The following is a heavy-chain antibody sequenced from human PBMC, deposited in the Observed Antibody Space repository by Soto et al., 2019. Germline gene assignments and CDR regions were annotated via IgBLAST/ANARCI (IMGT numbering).Heavy chain of an antibody. CDR3: AKARSSVPVAGTFDY. V-gene: IGHV3-23*01. CDR2: TSASGGGT. Sequence: PGGSLRLSCAASGFTFSSYAISWVRQAPGKGLEWVSATSASGGGTYYADSVKGRFTISRDNSKNTLYLQMNSLRAEDTAVYYCAKARSSVPVAGTFDYWGQGTLVTVSS. D-gene: IGHD6-19*01. J-gene: IGHJ4*02. CDR1: GFTFSSYA.